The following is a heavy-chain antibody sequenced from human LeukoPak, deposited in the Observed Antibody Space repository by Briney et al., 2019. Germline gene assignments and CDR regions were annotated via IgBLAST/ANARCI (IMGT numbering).Heavy chain of an antibody. Sequence: ASVKVSCKASEYTFTSYAMHWVRQAPGQRLEWMGWINAGNGNTKYSQKFQGRVTITRDTSASTAYMELSSLRSEDTAVYYCARDRYSGYSSTYFDYWGQGTLVTVSS. CDR3: ARDRYSGYSSTYFDY. CDR2: INAGNGNT. CDR1: EYTFTSYA. V-gene: IGHV1-3*01. D-gene: IGHD6-13*01. J-gene: IGHJ4*02.